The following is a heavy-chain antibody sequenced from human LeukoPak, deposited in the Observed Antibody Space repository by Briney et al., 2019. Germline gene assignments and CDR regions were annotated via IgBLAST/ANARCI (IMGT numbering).Heavy chain of an antibody. CDR1: GFTFSSYA. Sequence: GGSLRLSCAASGFTFSSYAMHWVRQAPGKGLEWVAVISYDGSNKYYADSVKGRFTISRDNSKNTLYLQMNSLRAEDTAVYYCARATYCGGDCFIRGGAFDIRGQGTMVTVSS. D-gene: IGHD2-21*01. V-gene: IGHV3-30-3*01. CDR3: ARATYCGGDCFIRGGAFDI. J-gene: IGHJ3*02. CDR2: ISYDGSNK.